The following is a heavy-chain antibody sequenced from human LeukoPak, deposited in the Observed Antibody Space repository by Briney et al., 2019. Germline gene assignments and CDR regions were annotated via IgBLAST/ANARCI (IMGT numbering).Heavy chain of an antibody. CDR3: AGYPPDTAMVKDYCYGMDV. CDR2: ISYDGSNK. V-gene: IGHV3-30-3*01. D-gene: IGHD5-18*01. CDR1: GFTFSSYA. J-gene: IGHJ6*02. Sequence: GGSLRLSCAASGFTFSSYAMHWVRQAPGKGLEWVAVISYDGSNKYYADSVKGRFTISRDNSKNTLYLQMNSLRAEDTAVYYCAGYPPDTAMVKDYCYGMDVWGQGTTVTVSS.